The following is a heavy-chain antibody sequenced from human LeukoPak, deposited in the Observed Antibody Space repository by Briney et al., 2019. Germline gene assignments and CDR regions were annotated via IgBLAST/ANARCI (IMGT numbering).Heavy chain of an antibody. J-gene: IGHJ5*02. CDR3: AKGSSGWYGWFDP. CDR1: GFTFDDYA. CDR2: ISWNSGSI. V-gene: IGHV3-9*01. D-gene: IGHD6-13*01. Sequence: PGRSLRLSCAASGFTFDDYAMHWVRQAPGKGLEWVSGISWNSGSIGYADSVKGRFTISRDNAKNSLYLQMNSLRAEDTALYYCAKGSSGWYGWFDPWGQGTLVTVSS.